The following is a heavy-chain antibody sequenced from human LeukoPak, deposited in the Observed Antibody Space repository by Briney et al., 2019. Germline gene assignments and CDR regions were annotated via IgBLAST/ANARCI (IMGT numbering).Heavy chain of an antibody. CDR1: GGTFSSYA. Sequence: ASVKVSCKASGGTFSSYAISWVRQAPGQGLEWMGGIIPIFGTANSAQKFQGRVTITADESTSTAYMELSSLRSEDTAVYYCARDTSAYYDSSGYYAHGFSWGQGTLVTVSS. V-gene: IGHV1-69*13. CDR2: IIPIFGTA. J-gene: IGHJ4*02. D-gene: IGHD3-22*01. CDR3: ARDTSAYYDSSGYYAHGFS.